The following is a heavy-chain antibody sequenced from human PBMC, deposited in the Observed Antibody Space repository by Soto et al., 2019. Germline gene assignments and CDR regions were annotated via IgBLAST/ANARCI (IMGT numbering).Heavy chain of an antibody. Sequence: GASVKVSCKASGYTFTSYDINWVRQATGQGLEWMGWMNPNSGNTGYAQKFQGRVTMTRNTSISTAYMELSSLRSEDTAVYYCARGLTIFGVVKGPMDVWGKGTTLTVSS. V-gene: IGHV1-8*01. CDR1: GYTFTSYD. CDR2: MNPNSGNT. J-gene: IGHJ6*04. D-gene: IGHD3-3*01. CDR3: ARGLTIFGVVKGPMDV.